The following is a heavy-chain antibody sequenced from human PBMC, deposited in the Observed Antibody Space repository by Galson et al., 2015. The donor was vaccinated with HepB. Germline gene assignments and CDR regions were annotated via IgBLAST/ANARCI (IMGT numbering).Heavy chain of an antibody. CDR3: ARGWRGTPDRYFDY. J-gene: IGHJ4*02. CDR2: ISSSGGTR. Sequence: SLRLSCAASGFNFRDYYMSWIRQAPGKGLEWASYISSSGGTRYYADSVKGRFTISRDNAKNSLFLQTNSLRAEDTAVYYCARGWRGTPDRYFDYWGQGTLVTVSS. CDR1: GFNFRDYY. V-gene: IGHV3-11*01. D-gene: IGHD3-16*01.